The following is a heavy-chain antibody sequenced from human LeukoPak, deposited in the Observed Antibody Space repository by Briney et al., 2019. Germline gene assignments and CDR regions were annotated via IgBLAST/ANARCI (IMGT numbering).Heavy chain of an antibody. CDR3: ARADEQWDVHSPFDY. V-gene: IGHV3-30*04. CDR2: VPYDGNIK. Sequence: PGGSLRLSCAASGFTFNSYAMHWVRQAPGKGLEWVAVVPYDGNIKYYSDSVKGRFTISRDNYKNTLYLQMNSLRVEDTAIYYCARADEQWDVHSPFDYWGQGTLVTVSS. J-gene: IGHJ4*02. CDR1: GFTFNSYA. D-gene: IGHD1/OR15-1a*01.